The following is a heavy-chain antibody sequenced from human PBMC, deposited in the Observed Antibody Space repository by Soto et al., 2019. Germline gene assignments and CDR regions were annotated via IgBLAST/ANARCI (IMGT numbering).Heavy chain of an antibody. CDR2: IIPIFGTA. CDR1: GGTFSSYA. V-gene: IGHV1-69*13. D-gene: IGHD6-19*01. Sequence: GASVKVSCKASGGTFSSYAISWVRQAPGQGLGWMGGIIPIFGTANYAQRFQGRVTITADESTSTAYMELSSLRSEDTAVYYCARAQGAVAEFDYWGQGTLVTVSS. J-gene: IGHJ4*02. CDR3: ARAQGAVAEFDY.